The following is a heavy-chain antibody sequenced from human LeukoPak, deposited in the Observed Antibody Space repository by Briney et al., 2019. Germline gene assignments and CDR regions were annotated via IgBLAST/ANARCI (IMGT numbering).Heavy chain of an antibody. J-gene: IGHJ4*02. CDR1: GYTLTELS. D-gene: IGHD2-2*01. V-gene: IGHV1-24*01. Sequence: ASVKVSCKVSGYTLTELSMHWVRQAPGKGLEWMGGFDPEDGETIYAQKFQGRVTMTEDTSTDTVYMELSSLRSEDTAVYYCATDNKYQLLLGYWGQGTLVTVSS. CDR2: FDPEDGET. CDR3: ATDNKYQLLLGY.